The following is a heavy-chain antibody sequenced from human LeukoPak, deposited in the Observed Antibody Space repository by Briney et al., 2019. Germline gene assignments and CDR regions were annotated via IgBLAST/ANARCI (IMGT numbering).Heavy chain of an antibody. CDR1: GFTFSSYS. J-gene: IGHJ5*02. CDR2: ISSSSSYI. D-gene: IGHD3-22*01. V-gene: IGHV3-21*01. CDR3: ARDASSGYYGWFDP. Sequence: GGSLRLSCAASGFTFSSYSMNWVRQAPGKGLEWVSSISSSSSYIYYADSVKGRSTISRDNAKNSLYLQMNSLRAEDTAVYYCARDASSGYYGWFDPWGQGTLVTVSS.